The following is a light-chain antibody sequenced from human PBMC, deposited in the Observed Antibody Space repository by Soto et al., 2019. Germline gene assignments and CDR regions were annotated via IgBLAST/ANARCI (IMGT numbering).Light chain of an antibody. V-gene: IGKV3-20*01. CDR3: QQYDTSPWT. Sequence: VLTQSHDTLSLSPGEAATLSCRASQSISSRYVAWYQQKPGQAPRLLIYGASNRATGIPDRVSGSGSGTDFTLTISRLEPGDFAVYFCQQYDTSPWTFAPGTKVAIK. CDR1: QSISSRY. CDR2: GAS. J-gene: IGKJ1*01.